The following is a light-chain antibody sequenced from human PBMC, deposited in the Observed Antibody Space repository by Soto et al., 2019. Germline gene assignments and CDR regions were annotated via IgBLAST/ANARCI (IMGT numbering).Light chain of an antibody. CDR3: QQRT. CDR1: QSVSSY. J-gene: IGKJ2*01. V-gene: IGKV3-11*01. CDR2: DAS. Sequence: EIVLTQSPATLSLSPGERATLSCRASQSVSSYLAWYQQKPGQAPRLLIYDASNRATGIPARFSGSGSGTDFTLTISSLETEDFAVYYCQQRTFSQGTKLEIK.